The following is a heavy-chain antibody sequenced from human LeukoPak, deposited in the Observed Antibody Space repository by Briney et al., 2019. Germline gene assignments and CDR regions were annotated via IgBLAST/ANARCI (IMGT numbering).Heavy chain of an antibody. V-gene: IGHV3-11*06. D-gene: IGHD3-10*01. CDR3: ARSARYGSGSYSPGYFDY. Sequence: GGSLRLSCAASGFTFSDYYMSWICQAPGKGLEWVSYISSSSSYTNYADSVKGRFTISRDNAKNSLYLQMNSLRAEDTAVYYCARSARYGSGSYSPGYFDYWGQGTLVTVSS. J-gene: IGHJ4*02. CDR1: GFTFSDYY. CDR2: ISSSSSYT.